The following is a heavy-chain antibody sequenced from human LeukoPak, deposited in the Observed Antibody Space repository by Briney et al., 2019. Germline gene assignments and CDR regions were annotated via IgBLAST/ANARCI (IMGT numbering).Heavy chain of an antibody. CDR3: ARDFGSRRAFDI. Sequence: GGSLRLSCSASVFTLSSYAMHWVRQAPGKGLEYVSGISSNGGSTNYADSVKGQFTISRDNSKNTLFLQMNTLRAEDTALYYCARDFGSRRAFDIWGQGTMVTVSS. D-gene: IGHD3-16*01. V-gene: IGHV3-64*04. J-gene: IGHJ3*02. CDR2: ISSNGGST. CDR1: VFTLSSYA.